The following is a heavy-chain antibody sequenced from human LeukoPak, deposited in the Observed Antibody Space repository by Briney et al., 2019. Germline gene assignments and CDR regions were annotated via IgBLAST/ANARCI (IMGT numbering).Heavy chain of an antibody. Sequence: PGGSLRLSCAASGFSFSVYAMSWVRQAPGRGLEWVAVISGSGSPTHYAESVKGRFNISRDNSKTTVFLQMDSLRAEDTAVYYCAKDMYSGRHGRFDSWGRGTLVTVSS. D-gene: IGHD1-26*01. V-gene: IGHV3-23*01. CDR1: GFSFSVYA. CDR2: ISGSGSPT. CDR3: AKDMYSGRHGRFDS. J-gene: IGHJ4*02.